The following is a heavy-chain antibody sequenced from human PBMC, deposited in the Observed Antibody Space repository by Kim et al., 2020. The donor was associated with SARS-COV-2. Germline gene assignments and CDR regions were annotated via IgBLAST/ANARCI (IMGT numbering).Heavy chain of an antibody. Sequence: SETLSLTCTVSGGSISSDYWSWIRQPPGKGLEWIGYIYYSGSTNYNPSLKSLVTISVDTSKNQFSLKLSSVTAADTAVYYCARVPLYSPPDYWGQGTLVTVSS. D-gene: IGHD2-15*01. CDR3: ARVPLYSPPDY. CDR2: IYYSGST. CDR1: GGSISSDY. V-gene: IGHV4-59*01. J-gene: IGHJ4*02.